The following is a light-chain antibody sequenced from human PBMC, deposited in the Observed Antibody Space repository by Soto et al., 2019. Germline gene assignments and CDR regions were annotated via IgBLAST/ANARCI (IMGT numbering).Light chain of an antibody. Sequence: IKMTQSPSTLSASVGDRVTITCRASQSISSWLAWYQQKPGKAPKLLIYKASSLESGVPSRFSGSGSGTEFTLTISCLQSDDFATYYCQQYNTYSGTFGQGTKVDIK. V-gene: IGKV1-5*03. CDR1: QSISSW. CDR3: QQYNTYSGT. J-gene: IGKJ1*01. CDR2: KAS.